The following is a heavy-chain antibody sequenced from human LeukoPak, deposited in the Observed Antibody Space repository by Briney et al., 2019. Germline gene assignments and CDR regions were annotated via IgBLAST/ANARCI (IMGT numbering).Heavy chain of an antibody. D-gene: IGHD2-2*02. CDR3: ARGAAVAIGWGYFDY. V-gene: IGHV5-51*01. CDR2: IYPGDSDT. CDR1: GYSFTSYW. J-gene: IGHJ4*02. Sequence: GESLKISCKGSGYSFTSYWIGWVRQMPGKGLEWMGIIYPGDSDTRYSPSFQGQVTISVDKSITTAYLQWSSLKASDSAMYYCARGAAVAIGWGYFDYWGQGTLVTVSS.